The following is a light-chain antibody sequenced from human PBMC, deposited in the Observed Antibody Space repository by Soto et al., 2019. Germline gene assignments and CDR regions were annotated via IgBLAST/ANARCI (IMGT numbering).Light chain of an antibody. V-gene: IGKV3-20*01. Sequence: EIELTQSPGTLSLSPGERATLSCRASQSVSSKYLAWYQQKPGQAPRLLIYRASSRATGTPARFSGSGSETEFTLTISSLQPDDFAIYYCQHYKSYPWTFGQGTKVDIK. CDR2: RAS. CDR3: QHYKSYPWT. J-gene: IGKJ1*01. CDR1: QSVSSKY.